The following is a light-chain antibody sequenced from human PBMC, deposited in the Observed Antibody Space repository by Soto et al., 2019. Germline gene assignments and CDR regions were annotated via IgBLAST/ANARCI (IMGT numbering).Light chain of an antibody. CDR2: GVS. Sequence: EIVLTQSPDTLSLSPGERATLSCRASPTVTSGYLAWYQQKPGQAPRLLIYGVSTGATGIPDGFSGSGSGTDFTLTISRLEPEDFAVYLCQVYGSSSKTFGQGTRVEIK. CDR1: PTVTSGY. CDR3: QVYGSSSKT. J-gene: IGKJ1*01. V-gene: IGKV3-20*01.